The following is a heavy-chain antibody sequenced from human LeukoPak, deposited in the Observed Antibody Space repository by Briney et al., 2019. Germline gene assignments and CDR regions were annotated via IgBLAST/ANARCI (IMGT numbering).Heavy chain of an antibody. CDR1: GYTFTGYY. V-gene: IGHV1-2*02. D-gene: IGHD3-9*01. J-gene: IGHJ4*02. Sequence: GASVKVSCKASGYTFTGYYMHWVRQAPGQGLEGMGWINPNSGGTNYAQNLQGRVTMTRDTSISTAYMELSRMRSDDTAVYYCARTDYDILTGYYKEDYWGQGTLVTVSS. CDR3: ARTDYDILTGYYKEDY. CDR2: INPNSGGT.